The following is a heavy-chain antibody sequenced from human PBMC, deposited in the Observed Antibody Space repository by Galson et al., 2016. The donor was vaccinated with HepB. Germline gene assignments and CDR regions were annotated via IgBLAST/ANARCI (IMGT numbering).Heavy chain of an antibody. CDR2: IYNRGNT. D-gene: IGHD2-2*01. V-gene: IGHV4-30-4*01. J-gene: IGHJ3*01. CDR3: VRGPPEGCGSGTCYLGAFDL. CDR1: GGSISTGVYY. Sequence: LSLTCSVSGGSISTGVYYWGWIRQSPGQSLEWIGYIYNRGNTYYNPSLERRITISVDTSKNQVSLRVTSVTAADTAVYYCVRGPPEGCGSGTCYLGAFDLWGQGTLVTVSS.